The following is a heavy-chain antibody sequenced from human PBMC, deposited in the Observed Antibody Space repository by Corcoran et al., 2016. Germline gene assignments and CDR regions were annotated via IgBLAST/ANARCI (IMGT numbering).Heavy chain of an antibody. CDR2: IYPGDSDT. J-gene: IGHJ2*01. D-gene: IGHD3-16*01. V-gene: IGHV5-51*01. CDR3: ARRVNFGFNHNCYFDL. Sequence: EVQLVQSGAEVKKPGESLKISCKGSGYSFTSYWIGWVRQMPGKGLEWMGIIYPGDSDTRYSPSVQGQVTISADKSISTAYLQWSSLKASDTAVYYCARRVNFGFNHNCYFDLWGRGTRVTVSS. CDR1: GYSFTSYW.